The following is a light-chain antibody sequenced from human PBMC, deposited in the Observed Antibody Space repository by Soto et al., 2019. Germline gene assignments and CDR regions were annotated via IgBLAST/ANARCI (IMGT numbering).Light chain of an antibody. CDR2: EVT. V-gene: IGLV2-14*01. J-gene: IGLJ1*01. CDR3: SSYTNINTRACV. CDR1: SGDIGSYNR. Sequence: SVGTQPASVSWSPGHVITIAYTGTSGDIGSYNRVSWYQQHPGKAPKLIIYEVTDRPSGVSNRFSGSKSGNTASPTISGLQAEDEAEYYCSSYTNINTRACVFGTGTKV.